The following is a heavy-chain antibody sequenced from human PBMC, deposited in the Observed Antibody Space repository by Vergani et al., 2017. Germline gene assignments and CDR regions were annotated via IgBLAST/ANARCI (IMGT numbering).Heavy chain of an antibody. CDR3: ARFAYDSSGYYYDFGY. CDR2: ISSSSSTI. CDR1: GFTFSSYS. Sequence: EVQLVESGGGLVQPGGSLRLSCAASGFTFSSYSMNWVRQAPGKGLEWVSYISSSSSTIYYADSVKGRFTISIDNAKNSLYLQMNSLRAEDTAVYYCARFAYDSSGYYYDFGYWGQGTLVTVSS. D-gene: IGHD3-22*01. V-gene: IGHV3-48*04. J-gene: IGHJ4*02.